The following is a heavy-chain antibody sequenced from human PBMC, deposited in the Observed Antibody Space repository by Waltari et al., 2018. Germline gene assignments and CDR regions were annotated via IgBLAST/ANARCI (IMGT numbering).Heavy chain of an antibody. CDR3: VRGGGSYRFDY. CDR2: INSDGSDT. Sequence: EVQLVESGGGLVQPGGSLRLSCAAPGFTFSSYWTYWVRQAPGKGLVWGSRINSDGSDTRYADSVTGRFTISRDNAKNTLYLQMNSLRAEDTVVYYCVRGGGSYRFDYWGQGTLVTVSS. J-gene: IGHJ4*02. CDR1: GFTFSSYW. V-gene: IGHV3-74*01. D-gene: IGHD3-16*02.